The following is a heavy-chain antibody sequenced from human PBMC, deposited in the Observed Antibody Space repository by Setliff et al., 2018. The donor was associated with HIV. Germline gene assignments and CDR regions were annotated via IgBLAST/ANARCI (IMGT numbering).Heavy chain of an antibody. CDR2: IYSTGDT. CDR3: LLEAPLMMGTTPPL. V-gene: IGHV4-4*09. Sequence: SETLSLTCSVSGGSISNFYWSWIRQPPGKGLEWVGHIYSTGDTNYNPSLESRVTISADTTKNQFSLKLNTVTAADTAVYYCLLEAPLMMGTTPPLWGQGTLVTVSS. D-gene: IGHD1-7*01. J-gene: IGHJ4*02. CDR1: GGSISNFY.